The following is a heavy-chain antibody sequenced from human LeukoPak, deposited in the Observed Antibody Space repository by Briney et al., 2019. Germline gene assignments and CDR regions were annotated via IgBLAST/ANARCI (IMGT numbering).Heavy chain of an antibody. J-gene: IGHJ4*02. D-gene: IGHD6-19*01. Sequence: GGSRRLSCAASGFTFSSYWMSWVRQAPGKGLEWVANIKQDGSEKYYVDSVKGRFTISRDNAKNSLYLQMNSLRAEDTAVYYCARDLTGYSSGPTGYWGQGTLVTVSS. CDR3: ARDLTGYSSGPTGY. CDR1: GFTFSSYW. V-gene: IGHV3-7*01. CDR2: IKQDGSEK.